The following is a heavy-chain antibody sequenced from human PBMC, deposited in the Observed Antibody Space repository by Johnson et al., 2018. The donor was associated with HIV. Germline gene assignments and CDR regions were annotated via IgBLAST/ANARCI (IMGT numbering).Heavy chain of an antibody. V-gene: IGHV3-66*01. CDR1: GFTVSSNY. D-gene: IGHD2-2*02. Sequence: VQLVESGGGLVQPGGSLRLSCAASGFTVSSNYMSWVRQAPGKGLEWVSVIYSGGSTYYADFVKGRFTISRDNSKNTLYLQMNSLSAGDTAVYYCAVGKYWSSTSCYMEDAFDICGQGTMVTVSS. J-gene: IGHJ3*02. CDR2: IYSGGST. CDR3: AVGKYWSSTSCYMEDAFDI.